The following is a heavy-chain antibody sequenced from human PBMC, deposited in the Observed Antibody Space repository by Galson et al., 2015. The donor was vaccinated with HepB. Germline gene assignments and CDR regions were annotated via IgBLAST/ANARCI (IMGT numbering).Heavy chain of an antibody. CDR3: ARESQMATTYYFDY. J-gene: IGHJ4*02. V-gene: IGHV3-48*01. CDR2: ISSSSSTI. D-gene: IGHD5-24*01. CDR1: GFTFSSYW. Sequence: SLRLSCAASGFTFSSYWMHWVRQAPGKGLEWVSYISSSSSTIYYADSVKGRFTISRDNAKNSLYLQMNSLRAEDTAVYYCARESQMATTYYFDYWGQGTLVTVSS.